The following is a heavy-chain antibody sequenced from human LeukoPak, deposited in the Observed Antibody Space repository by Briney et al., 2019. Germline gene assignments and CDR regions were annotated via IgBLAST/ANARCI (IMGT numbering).Heavy chain of an antibody. Sequence: GGSLRLSCAASGFTFSSYAMRWVRQAPGKGLEWVANIKQDGSEKYYVDSVTGRFTISRDNAQNSLYLQMNSLRAEDAAVYYCARWATSFDLWGQGTLVTVSS. CDR3: ARWATSFDL. CDR2: IKQDGSEK. D-gene: IGHD6-6*01. CDR1: GFTFSSYA. J-gene: IGHJ4*02. V-gene: IGHV3-7*01.